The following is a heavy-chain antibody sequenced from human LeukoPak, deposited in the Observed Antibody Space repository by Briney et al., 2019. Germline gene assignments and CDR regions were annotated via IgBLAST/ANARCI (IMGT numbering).Heavy chain of an antibody. D-gene: IGHD3-9*01. V-gene: IGHV3-23*01. Sequence: GGSLRLSCAASGFTFSSYAMSWVRQAPGKGLEWVSAICGGGGSTYYAVAVKRRFTISRENSTNTLYLKMNSLRAENTAVYYCATGTPTVLRYFEWLKSAFDIWGQGTMVTVSS. CDR1: GFTFSSYA. CDR3: ATGTPTVLRYFEWLKSAFDI. J-gene: IGHJ3*02. CDR2: ICGGGGST.